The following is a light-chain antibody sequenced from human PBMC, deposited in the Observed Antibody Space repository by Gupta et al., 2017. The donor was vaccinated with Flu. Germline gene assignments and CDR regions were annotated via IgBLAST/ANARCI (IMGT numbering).Light chain of an antibody. V-gene: IGKV1-39*01. CDR2: AAS. J-gene: IGKJ1*01. CDR1: QSISSY. CDR3: QQCDTTPRT. Sequence: DIQMTQSPSSLSASVGDRVTITCRASQSISSYLNWYQQKPGKAPKLLIYAASSLQSGVPSRFSGSGSGTDFTLTISRLQPEDFATYYCQQCDTTPRTFGEGTKVKIK.